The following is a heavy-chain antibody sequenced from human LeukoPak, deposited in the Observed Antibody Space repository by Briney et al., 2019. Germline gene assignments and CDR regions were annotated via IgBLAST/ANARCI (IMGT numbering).Heavy chain of an antibody. V-gene: IGHV1-18*01. CDR3: AREGYYYDTRGGDY. D-gene: IGHD3-22*01. CDR2: ISAYNGKK. CDR1: GYTFTSYG. Sequence: GGSVTVSCKASGYTFTSYGISWVGQAPGQGLEGMGWISAYNGKKNYAQKLQGRVPMTTDTSTSTAYMELRSLRSDDTAVYYCAREGYYYDTRGGDYWGQGTLVTVSS. J-gene: IGHJ4*02.